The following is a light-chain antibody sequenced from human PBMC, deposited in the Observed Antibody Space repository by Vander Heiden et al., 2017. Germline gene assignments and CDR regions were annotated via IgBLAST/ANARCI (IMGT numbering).Light chain of an antibody. V-gene: IGKV2-28*01. CDR1: QSLLHSNGYNY. CDR2: LGS. J-gene: IGKJ2*01. Sequence: DIVMTRSPLSLPVTPGEPASISCRSSQSLLHSNGYNYLDWYLQKPGQSPQLLIYLGSNRASGVPDRFSGSGSGTDFTLKISRVEAEDVGVYYCRQALETPYTFGQWTKLEI. CDR3: RQALETPYT.